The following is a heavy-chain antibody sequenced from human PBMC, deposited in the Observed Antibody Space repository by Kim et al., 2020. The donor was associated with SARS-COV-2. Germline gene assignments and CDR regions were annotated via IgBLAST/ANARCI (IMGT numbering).Heavy chain of an antibody. CDR1: GGSISSYY. J-gene: IGHJ5*02. D-gene: IGHD3-16*01. CDR3: ARGGNDYVWGSYINCFNP. Sequence: SETLSLTCTVSGGSISSYYWSWIRQPPGKGLEWIGYIYYSGSTNYNPSLKSRVTISVDTSKNQFSLKLSSVTAADTAVYYCARGGNDYVWGSYINCFNP. CDR2: IYYSGST. V-gene: IGHV4-59*01.